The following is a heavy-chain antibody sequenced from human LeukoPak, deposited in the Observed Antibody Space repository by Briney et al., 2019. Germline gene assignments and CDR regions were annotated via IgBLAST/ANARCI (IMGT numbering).Heavy chain of an antibody. CDR3: ARPFWSGYSNYYYYMDV. CDR1: GYTFTGYY. CDR2: INPNSGGT. Sequence: ASVKVSCKASGYTFTGYYMHWVRQAPGQGLEWMGWINPNSGGTNYAQKFQGRVTMTRDTSICTAYMELSRLRSDDTAVYYCARPFWSGYSNYYYYMDVWGKGTTVTVSS. V-gene: IGHV1-2*02. D-gene: IGHD3-3*01. J-gene: IGHJ6*03.